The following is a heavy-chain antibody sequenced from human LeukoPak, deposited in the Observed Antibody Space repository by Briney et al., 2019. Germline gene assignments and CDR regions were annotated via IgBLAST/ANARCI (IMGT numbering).Heavy chain of an antibody. D-gene: IGHD2-21*02. V-gene: IGHV4-59*01. Sequence: SETLSLTCDVSGGSITTYYWAWIRQPPGQALEWIGYIYYTGNTKYNPSLESRVTMSIDTSKNEFSLKIYSVNAADTAVYFCASGSVVTALDQWGQGTLVTVSS. CDR2: IYYTGNT. CDR1: GGSITTYY. CDR3: ASGSVVTALDQ. J-gene: IGHJ4*02.